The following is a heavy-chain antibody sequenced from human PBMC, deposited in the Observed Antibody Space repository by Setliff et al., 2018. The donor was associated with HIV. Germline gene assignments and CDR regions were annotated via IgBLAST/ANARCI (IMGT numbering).Heavy chain of an antibody. Sequence: RASVKVSCKASGGTFINSAFNWVRQAPGQGLEWMGSIIPIFGIANYAQKFQGRVTITADKSTSTAYMELSSLRSEDTAVYYCARWGIAVAGDYWGQGTLVTVSS. CDR1: GGTFINSA. J-gene: IGHJ4*02. V-gene: IGHV1-69*10. CDR3: ARWGIAVAGDY. D-gene: IGHD6-19*01. CDR2: IIPIFGIA.